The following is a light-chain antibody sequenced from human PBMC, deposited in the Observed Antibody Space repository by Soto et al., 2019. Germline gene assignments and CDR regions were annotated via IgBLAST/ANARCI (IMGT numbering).Light chain of an antibody. J-gene: IGKJ1*01. CDR2: GAS. Sequence: DIGLTQSAGTLSLSAGERATLSWRASQTVSSSSLAWYQQKPGQAPRPLIFGASTRAAGFPDRFSGSGSGTDFNLTISRLEPEDFAVYYCQQYGSSPRTFGQGTKVDIK. CDR1: QTVSSSS. CDR3: QQYGSSPRT. V-gene: IGKV3-20*01.